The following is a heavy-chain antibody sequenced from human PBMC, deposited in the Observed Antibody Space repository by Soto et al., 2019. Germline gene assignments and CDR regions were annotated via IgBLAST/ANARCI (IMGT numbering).Heavy chain of an antibody. D-gene: IGHD3-9*01. CDR3: ARAGYDILTGYSKYCYFDL. J-gene: IGHJ2*01. CDR1: GYTFTRYG. CDR2: ISAYNSNT. Sequence: RASVKVSCKACGYTFTRYGISWVRQAPGQGLEWMGWISAYNSNTNYAQKLQGRVTMTTDTSTSTAYMELRSLRSDDTAVYYCARAGYDILTGYSKYCYFDLWGRCTLVTVSS. V-gene: IGHV1-18*01.